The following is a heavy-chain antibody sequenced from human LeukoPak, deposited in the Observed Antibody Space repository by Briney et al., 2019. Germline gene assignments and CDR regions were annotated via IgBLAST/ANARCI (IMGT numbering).Heavy chain of an antibody. CDR2: IYYSGST. J-gene: IGHJ4*02. CDR1: GGSISRYY. Sequence: SETLSLTCTVSGGSISRYYWSWIRQPPGKGLEWIGYIYYSGSTNYNPSLKSRVTISVDTSKNQSSLKLSSVTAADTAVYYCAKSRDGYNLLNYWRQGTLVTVSS. CDR3: AKSRDGYNLLNY. D-gene: IGHD5-24*01. V-gene: IGHV4-59*01.